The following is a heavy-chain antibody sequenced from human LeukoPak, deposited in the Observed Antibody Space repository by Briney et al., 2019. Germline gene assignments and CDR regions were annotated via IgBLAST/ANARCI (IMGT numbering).Heavy chain of an antibody. V-gene: IGHV3-23*01. CDR2: ISGSGGST. CDR3: AKDPEEPYYYDSSGALDY. Sequence: VGSLRLSCAASGFTFSSYAMSWVRQAPGKGLEWVSAISGSGGSTYYADSVKGRFTISRDNSKNTLYLQMNSLRAEDTAVYYCAKDPEEPYYYDSSGALDYWGQGTLVTVSS. D-gene: IGHD3-22*01. CDR1: GFTFSSYA. J-gene: IGHJ4*02.